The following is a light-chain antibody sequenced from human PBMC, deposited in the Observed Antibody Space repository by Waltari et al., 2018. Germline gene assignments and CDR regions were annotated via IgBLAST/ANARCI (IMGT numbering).Light chain of an antibody. CDR1: PFVSSY. Sequence: DIQMTQSPSSLSASIGDRVTISCRASPFVSSYLNWFQQKPGKAPKLLIYVTASLQSGVPSRFSGAGAGTDFTLTISSLQPDDFATYYCQQSYTSPPTFGQGTNVEIK. J-gene: IGKJ1*01. V-gene: IGKV1-39*01. CDR2: VTA. CDR3: QQSYTSPPT.